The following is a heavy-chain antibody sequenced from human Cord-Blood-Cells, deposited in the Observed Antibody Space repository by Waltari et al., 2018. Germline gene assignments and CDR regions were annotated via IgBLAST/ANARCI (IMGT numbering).Heavy chain of an antibody. CDR1: GYTLTESS. CDR3: ATTHPVREMRSLAFDI. D-gene: IGHD3-16*01. J-gene: IGHJ3*02. CDR2: FDPEDGET. Sequence: QVQLVQSGAEVKKPGASVKVSCTVSGYTLTESSIHWVRKAPGKGLEWMGGFDPEDGETIYAQKFQGRVTMTEDTSTDTAYMELSSLRSEDTAVYYCATTHPVREMRSLAFDIWGQGTMVTVSS. V-gene: IGHV1-24*01.